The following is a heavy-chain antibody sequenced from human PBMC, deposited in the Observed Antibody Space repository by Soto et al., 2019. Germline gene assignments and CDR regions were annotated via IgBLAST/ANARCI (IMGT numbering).Heavy chain of an antibody. J-gene: IGHJ3*02. D-gene: IGHD2-8*01. Sequence: EAQLLESGGGLVQPGGSLRLSCAASGFIFREYAMSWVRQAPGKGLEWVSVVGGRGGGIYYADSVRGRFIVSRDDSSDTLDLQMDRLRVEDTAIYYCAKDSFSRNGIHDPFDIWGQGTMVTVSS. CDR1: GFIFREYA. CDR3: AKDSFSRNGIHDPFDI. CDR2: VGGRGGGI. V-gene: IGHV3-23*01.